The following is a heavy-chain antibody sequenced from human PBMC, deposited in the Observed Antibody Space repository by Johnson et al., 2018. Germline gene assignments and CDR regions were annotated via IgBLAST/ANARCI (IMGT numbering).Heavy chain of an antibody. D-gene: IGHD5-24*01. V-gene: IGHV3-13*01. Sequence: VQLVQSGGGLVQPGGSXRLSCAASGFTFSSYDMHWVRQATGKGLEWVSAIGTAGDTYYPGSVKGRFTISRENAKNSLYLQMNSLRAEDTAVYYCAREFPTYREGLFHHWGQGTLVTVSS. J-gene: IGHJ1*01. CDR2: IGTAGDT. CDR1: GFTFSSYD. CDR3: AREFPTYREGLFHH.